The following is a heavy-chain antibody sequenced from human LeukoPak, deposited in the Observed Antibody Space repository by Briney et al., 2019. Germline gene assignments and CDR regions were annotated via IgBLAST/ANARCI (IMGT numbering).Heavy chain of an antibody. CDR3: AKDISRSSSWFALFDY. J-gene: IGHJ4*02. D-gene: IGHD6-13*01. CDR1: GFTFDDYA. CDR2: ISWNSGSI. V-gene: IGHV3-9*01. Sequence: GRSLRLSCAASGFTFDDYAMHWVRHAPGKGLEWVSGISWNSGSIGYADSVKGRFTISRDNAKNSLYLQMNSLRAEDTALYYCAKDISRSSSWFALFDYWGQGTLVTVSS.